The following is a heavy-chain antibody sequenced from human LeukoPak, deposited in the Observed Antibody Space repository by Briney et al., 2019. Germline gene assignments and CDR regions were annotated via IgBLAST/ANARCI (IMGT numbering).Heavy chain of an antibody. J-gene: IGHJ4*02. CDR3: ARQAVTGLFFDF. V-gene: IGHV5-51*01. Sequence: GESLKISCNGSGYXFASYWIGWVRPIPGKGLEWMGIIYPVDSDTRYSPSFQGQVTISVDKSIGTAYLQWSSLKASDTAMYFCARQAVTGLFFDFWAQGTLVAVSS. CDR2: IYPVDSDT. D-gene: IGHD4-17*01. CDR1: GYXFASYW.